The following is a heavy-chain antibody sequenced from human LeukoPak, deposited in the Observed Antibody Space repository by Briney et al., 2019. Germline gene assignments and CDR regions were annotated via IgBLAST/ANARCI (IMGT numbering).Heavy chain of an antibody. D-gene: IGHD4-11*01. Sequence: SETLSLTCAVYGGSFSDYYWSWIRQPPGKGLEWIGYIYYSGSTNYNPSLKSRVTISVDTSKNQFSLKLSSVTAADTAVYYCARDVSPYSNYRGDGMDVWGQGTTVTVSS. CDR1: GGSFSDYY. CDR2: IYYSGST. V-gene: IGHV4-59*01. CDR3: ARDVSPYSNYRGDGMDV. J-gene: IGHJ6*02.